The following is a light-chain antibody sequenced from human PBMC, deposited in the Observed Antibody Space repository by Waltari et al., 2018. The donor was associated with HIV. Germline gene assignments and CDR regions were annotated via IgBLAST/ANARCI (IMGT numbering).Light chain of an antibody. V-gene: IGKV2-30*01. CDR1: QGLLFGDGHTY. CDR3: MQGAHWPPWT. J-gene: IGKJ1*01. CDR2: KVS. Sequence: DVVLTQSPLSLTVTLGQPASMSCRPSQGLLFGDGHTYLNWFHQRPGQPPRRLIYKVSSRASGVPARISGSWSDTDFTLNISRVEAEDVGIFYCMQGAHWPPWTFGQGTKVEV.